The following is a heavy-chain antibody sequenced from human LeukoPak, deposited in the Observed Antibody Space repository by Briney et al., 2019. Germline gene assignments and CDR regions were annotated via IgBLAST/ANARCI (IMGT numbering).Heavy chain of an antibody. Sequence: GASVKVSCKASGYTFTSYGISWVRQAPGQGLEWMGWISAYNGNTNYAQKLQGRVTITTDTSTSTAYMELSSLRSDDTAVYYCARRAVGNSYYYSMDVWGKGTTVTVSS. CDR3: ARRAVGNSYYYSMDV. CDR2: ISAYNGNT. V-gene: IGHV1-18*01. CDR1: GYTFTSYG. J-gene: IGHJ6*03. D-gene: IGHD6-19*01.